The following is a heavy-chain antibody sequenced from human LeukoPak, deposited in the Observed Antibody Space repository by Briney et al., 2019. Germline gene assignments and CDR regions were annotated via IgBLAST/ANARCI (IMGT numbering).Heavy chain of an antibody. Sequence: ASVKVSCKASGYTFTGYYMHWVRQAPGQGLEWMGWINPNSGGTNYAQKFQGRVTMTRDTSISTAYMELSRLRSDDTAVYYCARDLYSSSWGSMDVWGKGTTVTVSS. CDR1: GYTFTGYY. J-gene: IGHJ6*03. D-gene: IGHD6-13*01. CDR2: INPNSGGT. V-gene: IGHV1-2*02. CDR3: ARDLYSSSWGSMDV.